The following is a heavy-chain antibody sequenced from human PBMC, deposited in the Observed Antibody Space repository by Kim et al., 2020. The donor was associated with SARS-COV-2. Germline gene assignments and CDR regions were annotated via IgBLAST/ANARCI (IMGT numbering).Heavy chain of an antibody. CDR2: ISGSGGST. V-gene: IGHV3-23*01. CDR3: AKGGLAYCGGDCYDESGEIDY. D-gene: IGHD2-21*02. Sequence: GGSLRLSCAASGFTFSSYAMSWVRQAPGKGLEWVSAISGSGGSTYYADSVKGRFTISRDNSKNTLYLQMNSLRAEDTAVYYCAKGGLAYCGGDCYDESGEIDYWGQGTLVTVSS. CDR1: GFTFSSYA. J-gene: IGHJ4*02.